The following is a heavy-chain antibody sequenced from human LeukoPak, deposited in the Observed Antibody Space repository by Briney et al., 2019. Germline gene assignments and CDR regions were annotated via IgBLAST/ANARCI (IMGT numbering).Heavy chain of an antibody. J-gene: IGHJ4*02. V-gene: IGHV3-23*01. CDR2: ISGSGGST. Sequence: PGGSLRLSCAASGFTFSSYAMSWVRQAPGKGLEWVSAISGSGGSTYYADSVKGRFTISRDNSKNTLYLQMNSLRAEDTAVYYRAKRIGYSGYYFDYWGQGTLVTVSS. CDR1: GFTFSSYA. D-gene: IGHD5-12*01. CDR3: AKRIGYSGYYFDY.